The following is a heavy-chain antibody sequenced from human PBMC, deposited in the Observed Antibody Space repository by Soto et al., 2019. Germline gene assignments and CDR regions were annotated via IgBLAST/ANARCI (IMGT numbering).Heavy chain of an antibody. CDR3: ARVRGCSGGSCYWKNDAFDI. J-gene: IGHJ3*02. Sequence: GASVKVSCKASGYTFTSYYMHWVRQAPGQGLEWMGIINPSGGSTSYAQKFQGRVTMTRDTSTSTVYMELSSLRSEDTAVYYCARVRGCSGGSCYWKNDAFDIWGQGTMVTVSS. V-gene: IGHV1-46*03. D-gene: IGHD2-15*01. CDR2: INPSGGST. CDR1: GYTFTSYY.